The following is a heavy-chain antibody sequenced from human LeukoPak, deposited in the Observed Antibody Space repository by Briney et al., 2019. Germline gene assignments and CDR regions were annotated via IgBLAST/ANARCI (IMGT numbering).Heavy chain of an antibody. J-gene: IGHJ4*02. D-gene: IGHD1-26*01. CDR2: IWYDGSNK. CDR1: GFTFSSYG. Sequence: GGSLRLSCAASGFTFSSYGMHWVRQAPGKGLEWVAVIWYDGSNKYYADSVKGRFTISRDNSKNTLYLQMNSLRAEDTAVYYCARDTGTYSSESGKPPSRARFDYWGQGTLVTVSP. V-gene: IGHV3-33*01. CDR3: ARDTGTYSSESGKPPSRARFDY.